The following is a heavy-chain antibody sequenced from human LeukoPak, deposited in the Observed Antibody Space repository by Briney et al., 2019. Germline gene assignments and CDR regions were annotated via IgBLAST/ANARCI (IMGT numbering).Heavy chain of an antibody. D-gene: IGHD6-19*01. J-gene: IGHJ5*02. CDR3: VGGGGWDAWFDP. V-gene: IGHV4-59*01. Sequence: SETLSLTCTVSGGSTSSYYWSWIRQPPGKGLEWIGYTHYSGSTNYNPSLKSRVTISVDTSKNQFSLKLRSVTAADTAVYYCVGGGGWDAWFDPWGQGTLVTVSS. CDR1: GGSTSSYY. CDR2: THYSGST.